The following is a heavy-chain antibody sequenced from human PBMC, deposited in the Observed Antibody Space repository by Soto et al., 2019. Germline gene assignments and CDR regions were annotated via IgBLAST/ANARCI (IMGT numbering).Heavy chain of an antibody. V-gene: IGHV4-61*01. Sequence: SETLSLTCTVSGCSVSSGSYYWSWIRQPPGKGLEWIGYIYYSGSTNYNPSLKSRVTISVDTSKNQFSLKLSSVTAADTAVYYCARDYYDSSGYPDYYYGMDVWGQGTTVTVSS. CDR3: ARDYYDSSGYPDYYYGMDV. CDR2: IYYSGST. J-gene: IGHJ6*02. CDR1: GCSVSSGSYY. D-gene: IGHD3-22*01.